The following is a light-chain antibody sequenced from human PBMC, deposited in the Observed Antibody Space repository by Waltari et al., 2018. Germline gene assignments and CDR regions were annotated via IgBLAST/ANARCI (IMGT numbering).Light chain of an antibody. CDR2: AAS. V-gene: IGKV1-39*01. Sequence: DIQMTQSPSSLSASVGDRVTITCRASQSISSYLNWYQQKPGKAPKLLIYAASSLQSGVPSRFSGSGSGTDFTFTISSLQPEDFATYYCQQSYSTLPITFGQGTRLEIK. J-gene: IGKJ5*01. CDR1: QSISSY. CDR3: QQSYSTLPIT.